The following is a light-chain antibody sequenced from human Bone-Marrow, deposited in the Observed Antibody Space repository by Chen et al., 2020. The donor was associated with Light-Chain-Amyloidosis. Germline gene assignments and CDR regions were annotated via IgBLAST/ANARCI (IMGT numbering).Light chain of an antibody. CDR2: EVS. V-gene: IGLV2-14*01. Sequence: QSALTQPASVSGSHGQSSTISCTGTSRDIGTFNYVSWYQQHPGKAPQLIIFEVSNRPSGVSDRFSGSKSGNTASLTISGLQPGDEADFYCSSYTSTTTDVIFGVGTKLTVL. CDR1: SRDIGTFNY. CDR3: SSYTSTTTDVI. J-gene: IGLJ2*01.